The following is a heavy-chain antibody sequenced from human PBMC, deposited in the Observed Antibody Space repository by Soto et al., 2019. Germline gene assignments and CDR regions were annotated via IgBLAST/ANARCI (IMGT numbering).Heavy chain of an antibody. V-gene: IGHV1-69*13. CDR1: GGTFSSYA. CDR2: IIPIFGTA. Sequence: SVKVSCKASGGTFSSYAISWVRQAPGQGLEWMGGIIPIFGTAHYAQKFQGRVTVTADESTSGAYMELSSLRSEDTAVYYCARDRLPLEGYYGMDVGGQGTRVTVS. CDR3: ARDRLPLEGYYGMDV. D-gene: IGHD6-6*01. J-gene: IGHJ6*02.